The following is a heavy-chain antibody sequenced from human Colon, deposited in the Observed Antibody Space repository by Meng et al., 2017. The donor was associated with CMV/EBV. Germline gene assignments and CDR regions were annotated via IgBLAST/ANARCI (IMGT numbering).Heavy chain of an antibody. CDR2: IYYIGDT. CDR3: ARSKDIVIVEAAQAVFDI. Sequence: SETLSLTCSVSGGSVSNYFWSWIRQSPGRGLEWIGYIYYIGDTTYNPSLKSRVTMSIDTSKNQFSQKLTSVTAADTAVYYCARSKDIVIVEAAQAVFDIWGQGTMVTVSS. J-gene: IGHJ3*02. D-gene: IGHD2-2*01. V-gene: IGHV4-59*02. CDR1: GGSVSNYF.